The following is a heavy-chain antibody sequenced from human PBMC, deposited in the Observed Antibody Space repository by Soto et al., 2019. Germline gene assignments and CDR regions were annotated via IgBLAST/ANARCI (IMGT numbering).Heavy chain of an antibody. J-gene: IGHJ5*02. CDR3: ARHKSARRFLEWLSPARMNWFDP. CDR2: IDPSDSYT. V-gene: IGHV5-10-1*01. Sequence: GESLKISCKGSGYSFTSYWISWVRQMPGKGLEWMGRIDPSDSYTSYSPSFQGHVTISADKSISTAYLQWSSLKASDTAMYYCARHKSARRFLEWLSPARMNWFDPWGQGTLVTVSS. CDR1: GYSFTSYW. D-gene: IGHD3-3*01.